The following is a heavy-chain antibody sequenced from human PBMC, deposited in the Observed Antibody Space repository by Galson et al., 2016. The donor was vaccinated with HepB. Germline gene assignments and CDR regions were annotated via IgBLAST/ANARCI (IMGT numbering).Heavy chain of an antibody. D-gene: IGHD1-1*01. CDR2: ISGSGSYL. V-gene: IGHV3-21*01. CDR3: SRDLRNVERPDLTYYYGRDV. CDR1: GFTFSTYN. Sequence: SLRLSCAASGFTFSTYNMNWVRQTPGKGLEWVSSISGSGSYLYYADSVKGRFSTSRDNANNSRYLHLSSLRAEDTAVYYCSRDLRNVERPDLTYYYGRDVWGQGTTVTVSS. J-gene: IGHJ6*02.